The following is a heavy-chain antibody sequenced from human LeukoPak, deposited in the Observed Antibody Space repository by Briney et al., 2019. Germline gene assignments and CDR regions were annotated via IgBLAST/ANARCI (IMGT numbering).Heavy chain of an antibody. CDR1: GFIFPDYW. Sequence: QSGGSLRLSCAASGFIFPDYWMHWVRQAPGKELVWVARIRGDGRATTYADSVKGRFTISRDNSKNTLYLQMNSLRAEDTAVYYCARGSGLLDYWGQGTLVTVSS. CDR3: ARGSGLLDY. J-gene: IGHJ4*02. V-gene: IGHV3-74*03. CDR2: IRGDGRAT.